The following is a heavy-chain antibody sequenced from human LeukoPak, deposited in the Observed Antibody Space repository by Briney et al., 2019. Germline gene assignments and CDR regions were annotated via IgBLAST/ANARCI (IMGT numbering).Heavy chain of an antibody. V-gene: IGHV1-8*01. CDR1: GYTFTSYD. J-gene: IGHJ4*02. Sequence: ASVKVSCKASGYTFTSYDINWVRQATGQGLEWVGWMNPNSGNTGSAQKFQGRVSMTRETSISTAYMELSSLRSEDTAIYYCARAAGDLDYWGQGTLVTVSS. CDR2: MNPNSGNT. CDR3: ARAAGDLDY.